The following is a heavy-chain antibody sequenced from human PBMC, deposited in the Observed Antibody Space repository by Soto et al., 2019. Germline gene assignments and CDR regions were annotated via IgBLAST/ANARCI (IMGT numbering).Heavy chain of an antibody. CDR3: AKVGQAGGMDV. CDR2: ISYDGRNA. J-gene: IGHJ6*04. Sequence: QVHLVESGGGVVQPGTSLRLSCAASGFTFSRYGMNWVRQAPGKGLEWVAAISYDGRNAYYVDAVKGRITISRDNAKNTLFLQMSSLSAEDTAVYYCAKVGQAGGMDVWGKGTTVIVSS. CDR1: GFTFSRYG. V-gene: IGHV3-30*18.